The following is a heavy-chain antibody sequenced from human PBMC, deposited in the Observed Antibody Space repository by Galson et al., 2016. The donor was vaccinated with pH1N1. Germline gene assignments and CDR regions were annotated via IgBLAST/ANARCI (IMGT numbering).Heavy chain of an antibody. Sequence: SLRLSCAASGFIFSSYAMTWVRQAPGRGLEWVSSISAGSTATFYADSVKGRFTISRDNPKNSLYLQMNSLGADDTAVYYCAKGGRVGYEGYYYAMDVWGQGTTVTVSS. J-gene: IGHJ6*02. V-gene: IGHV3-23*01. CDR3: AKGGRVGYEGYYYAMDV. CDR1: GFIFSSYA. D-gene: IGHD2-15*01. CDR2: ISAGSTAT.